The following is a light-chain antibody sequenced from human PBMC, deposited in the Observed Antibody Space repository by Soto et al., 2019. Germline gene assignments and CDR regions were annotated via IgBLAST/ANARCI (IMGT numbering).Light chain of an antibody. CDR2: EVS. J-gene: IGLJ2*01. Sequence: QSALTQPASVSGSLGQSITISCTGTSRDIGAYSRVSWCQQHPGKAPKLLIYEVSRRPSGVSNRFSGSKSGNTASLTISGLQTEDEADYYCTSFTSSDTWVFGGGTKLTVL. V-gene: IGLV2-14*01. CDR1: SRDIGAYSR. CDR3: TSFTSSDTWV.